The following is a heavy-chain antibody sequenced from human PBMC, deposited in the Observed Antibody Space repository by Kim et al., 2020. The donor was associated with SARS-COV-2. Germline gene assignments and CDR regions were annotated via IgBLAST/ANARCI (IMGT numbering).Heavy chain of an antibody. CDR2: ISARDGNT. Sequence: ASVKVSCKACGYMFTSYGFSWVRQAPGQGLEWLGWISARDGNTKYGQKVQGRVIMTTDTSTNTAYMELWSLRSDDTAMYYCARGADGDVSFDYWGQGTLVTVSS. CDR1: GYMFTSYG. D-gene: IGHD2-21*02. V-gene: IGHV1-18*04. J-gene: IGHJ4*02. CDR3: ARGADGDVSFDY.